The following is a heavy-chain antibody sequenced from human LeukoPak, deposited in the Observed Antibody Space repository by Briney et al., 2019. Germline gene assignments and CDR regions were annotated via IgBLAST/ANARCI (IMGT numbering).Heavy chain of an antibody. Sequence: SETLSLTCTVSGGSISSYYWSWIRQPPGKGLEWIGYIHYSGSTSYSPSLRSRLTVSVDTSKNRFPLKLTSVTAADAAVYYCARHLADGSSWYERPFDFWGQGTLVTVSS. V-gene: IGHV4-59*08. CDR1: GGSISSYY. D-gene: IGHD6-13*01. CDR2: IHYSGST. CDR3: ARHLADGSSWYERPFDF. J-gene: IGHJ4*02.